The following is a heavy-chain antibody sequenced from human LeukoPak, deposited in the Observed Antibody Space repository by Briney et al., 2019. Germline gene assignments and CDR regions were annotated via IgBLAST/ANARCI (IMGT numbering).Heavy chain of an antibody. CDR1: GGSISSGGYS. V-gene: IGHV4-30-2*01. D-gene: IGHD6-19*01. CDR3: ARFIAVAGQYYFDY. Sequence: SETLSLTCAVSGGSISSGGYSWSWIRQPPGKGLEWIGYIYHSGSTYYNPSLKSRVTISVDTSKNQFSLKLSSVTAADTAAYYCARFIAVAGQYYFDYWGQGTLVTVSS. J-gene: IGHJ4*02. CDR2: IYHSGST.